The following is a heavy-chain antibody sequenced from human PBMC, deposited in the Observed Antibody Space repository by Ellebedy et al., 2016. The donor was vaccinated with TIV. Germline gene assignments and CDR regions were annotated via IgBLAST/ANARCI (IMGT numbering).Heavy chain of an antibody. CDR3: TRSPNYNDNSGDYYYYGLDV. D-gene: IGHD3-22*01. J-gene: IGHJ6*02. CDR2: IRSKAYGATT. CDR1: GFIFGDYA. V-gene: IGHV3-49*04. Sequence: PGGSLRLSCTASGFIFGDYAMSWVRQAPGKGMEWVGFIRSKAYGATTQFAASVRGRFTISRDDSKSIAYLQTNSLKTDDTAVYYCTRSPNYNDNSGDYYYYGLDVWGQGTTVTVSS.